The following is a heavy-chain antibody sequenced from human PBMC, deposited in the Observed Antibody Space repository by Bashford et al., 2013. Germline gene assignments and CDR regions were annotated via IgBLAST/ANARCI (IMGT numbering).Heavy chain of an antibody. CDR2: LLQWGAP. Sequence: SETLSLTCTVSGGSISSGDYYCSWIRQPPREGPGVDWVHLLQWGAPTTTRPFKSRVTISVDTSKNQFSLKLSSVTAADTAVYYCARANLRDYFYAMDVWGQGT. CDR3: ARANLRDYFYAMDV. J-gene: IGHJ6*02. CDR1: GGSISSGDYY. V-gene: IGHV4-30-4*01.